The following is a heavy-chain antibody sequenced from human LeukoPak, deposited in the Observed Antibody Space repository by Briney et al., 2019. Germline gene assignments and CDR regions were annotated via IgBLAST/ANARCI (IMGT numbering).Heavy chain of an antibody. D-gene: IGHD3-10*01. J-gene: IGHJ6*03. CDR3: ARHRYYYRSGSYYGAPYYMDV. V-gene: IGHV4-39*01. CDR1: GGSISSSNHY. CDR2: IYYSGST. Sequence: PSETLSLTCTVSGGSISSSNHYWGWIRQPPGKGLKWIGNIYYSGSTYYNPSLKSRVTISVDTSKNHFSLKLSSVTAADTAVYYCARHRYYYRSGSYYGAPYYMDVWGKGTTVTISS.